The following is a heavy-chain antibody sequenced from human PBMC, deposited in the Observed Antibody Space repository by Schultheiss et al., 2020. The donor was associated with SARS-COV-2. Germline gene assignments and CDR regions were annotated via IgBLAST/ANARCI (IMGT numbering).Heavy chain of an antibody. J-gene: IGHJ3*02. Sequence: GESLKISCAASGFTFSSYAMHWVRQAPGKGLEWVAVISYDGSNKYYADSVKGRFTISRDNSKNTLYLQMNSLRAEDTAVYYCARARGRGYLGRNAFDIWGQGTTVTVSS. D-gene: IGHD5-18*01. CDR1: GFTFSSYA. CDR2: ISYDGSNK. CDR3: ARARGRGYLGRNAFDI. V-gene: IGHV3-30*04.